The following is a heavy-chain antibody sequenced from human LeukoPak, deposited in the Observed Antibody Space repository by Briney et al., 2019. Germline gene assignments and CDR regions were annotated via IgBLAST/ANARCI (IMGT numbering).Heavy chain of an antibody. CDR3: ASGTACYGSGIRIDY. V-gene: IGHV3-7*01. J-gene: IGHJ4*02. CDR2: IKQDDNER. CDR1: GFPLHKYW. Sequence: GGSLRLSCVASGFPLHKYWMSSLRPAPGRGVAWVANIKQDDNERFYVDSVKGRFTISRDNAKNSLYLQMYSLRVEDTAVYYCASGTACYGSGIRIDYWGQGTLVTVSS. D-gene: IGHD3-10*01.